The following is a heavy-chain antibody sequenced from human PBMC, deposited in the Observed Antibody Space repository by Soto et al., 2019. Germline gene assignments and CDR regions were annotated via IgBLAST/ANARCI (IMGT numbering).Heavy chain of an antibody. CDR1: GGSFSDTY. V-gene: IGHV4-34*01. J-gene: IGHJ4*02. Sequence: SETLSLTCAVYGGSFSDTYWNWFRQPPGKGLEWIGEINHNTNTIYNPSLTSRVTISVDTSKNHFSLKLTSVTAADTAVYYCARSFGVAAAGPFDYWGQGTLVTVSS. CDR3: ARSFGVAAAGPFDY. CDR2: INHNTNT. D-gene: IGHD6-13*01.